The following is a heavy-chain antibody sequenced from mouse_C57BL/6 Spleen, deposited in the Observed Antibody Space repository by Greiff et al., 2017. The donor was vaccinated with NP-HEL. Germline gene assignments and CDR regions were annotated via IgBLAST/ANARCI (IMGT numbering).Heavy chain of an antibody. Sequence: QVHVKQSGAELVKPGASVKISCKASGYAFSSYWMNWVKQRPGKGLEWIGQIYPGDGDTNYNGKFKGKATLTADKSSSTAYMQLSSLTSEDSAVYFCARRYDYDEDAMDYWGQGTSVTVSS. V-gene: IGHV1-80*01. J-gene: IGHJ4*01. CDR2: IYPGDGDT. CDR1: GYAFSSYW. CDR3: ARRYDYDEDAMDY. D-gene: IGHD2-4*01.